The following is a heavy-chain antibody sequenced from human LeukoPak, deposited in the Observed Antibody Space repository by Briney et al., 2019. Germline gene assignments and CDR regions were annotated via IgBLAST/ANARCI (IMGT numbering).Heavy chain of an antibody. V-gene: IGHV3-23*01. D-gene: IGHD3-22*01. Sequence: GGSLRLSCAASGFTFSSYGMSWVRQAPGKGLEWISAISGSGGSTYYADSVKGRFTISRDNSKNTLYLQMNSLRAEDTAVYYCAKDYDSSGYYYRFGYYFDYWGQGTLVTVSS. CDR1: GFTFSSYG. J-gene: IGHJ4*02. CDR3: AKDYDSSGYYYRFGYYFDY. CDR2: ISGSGGST.